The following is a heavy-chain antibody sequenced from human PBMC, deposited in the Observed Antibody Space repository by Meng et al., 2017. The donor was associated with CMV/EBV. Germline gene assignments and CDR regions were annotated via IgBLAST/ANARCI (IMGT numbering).Heavy chain of an antibody. CDR1: GFTFSSYD. V-gene: IGHV3-13*01. CDR3: ARVVYGAFDI. D-gene: IGHD3-10*01. CDR2: IGTGGDT. Sequence: SCVASGFTFSSYDMHWVRQVTGEGLEWVSGIGTGGDTYYPDSVKGRFTISRENAKNSLYLQMNSLRAGDTAVYYCARVVYGAFDIWGQGTMVTVSS. J-gene: IGHJ3*02.